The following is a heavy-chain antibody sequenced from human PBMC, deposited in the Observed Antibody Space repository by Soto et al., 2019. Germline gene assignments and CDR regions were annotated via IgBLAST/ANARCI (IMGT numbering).Heavy chain of an antibody. V-gene: IGHV3-9*01. Sequence: EVQWVESGGGLVQPGGSLRLSCAASGFTVAESAMHWVRQAPGKGLEWVSGISWNSRSIDYADSVKGRFTISRDNAKNSLFLKMNSLRPEDTALYYCTKGYYGSGSSYFDYWSRGALVTVSS. J-gene: IGHJ4*02. D-gene: IGHD3-10*01. CDR3: TKGYYGSGSSYFDY. CDR2: ISWNSRSI. CDR1: GFTVAESA.